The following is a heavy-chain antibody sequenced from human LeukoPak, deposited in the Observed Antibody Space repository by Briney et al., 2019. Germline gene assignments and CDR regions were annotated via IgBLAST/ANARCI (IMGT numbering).Heavy chain of an antibody. CDR1: GGSISPYY. CDR2: IYYSGST. J-gene: IGHJ6*03. Sequence: SSETLSLTCTVSGGSISPYYWSWIRQPPGKGLEWIGYIYYSGSTNYKSSLKSRVIISVDTSKNQFSLKLSSVTAADTAVYYCARTTEGGYSYGYFYYYYMDVWGKGTTVTISS. CDR3: ARTTEGGYSYGYFYYYYMDV. V-gene: IGHV4-59*01. D-gene: IGHD5-18*01.